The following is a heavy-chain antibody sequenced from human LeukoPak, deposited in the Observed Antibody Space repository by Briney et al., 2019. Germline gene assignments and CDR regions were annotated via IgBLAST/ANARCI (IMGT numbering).Heavy chain of an antibody. Sequence: ASVKVSCKASGGTFSSYAISWVRQAPGQGLEWMGGIIPIFGTANYAQKFQGRVTITADESTSTAYMELSSLRSEDTAAYYCATYSSNNYYYYGMDVWGQGTTVTVSS. J-gene: IGHJ6*02. D-gene: IGHD2-15*01. V-gene: IGHV1-69*01. CDR1: GGTFSSYA. CDR2: IIPIFGTA. CDR3: ATYSSNNYYYYGMDV.